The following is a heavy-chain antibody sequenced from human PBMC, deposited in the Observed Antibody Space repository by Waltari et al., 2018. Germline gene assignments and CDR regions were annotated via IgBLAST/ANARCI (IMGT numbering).Heavy chain of an antibody. Sequence: EVQLLESGGGFVQPGGSLRLSCAASGFTFSSYAMSWVRQAPGKGLEWVSAISGSGGSTYYADSVKGRFTISRDNSKNTLYLQMNSLRAEDTAVYYCAKDTAMVTAFDYWGQGTLVTVSS. CDR2: ISGSGGST. CDR3: AKDTAMVTAFDY. CDR1: GFTFSSYA. V-gene: IGHV3-23*01. J-gene: IGHJ4*02. D-gene: IGHD2-21*02.